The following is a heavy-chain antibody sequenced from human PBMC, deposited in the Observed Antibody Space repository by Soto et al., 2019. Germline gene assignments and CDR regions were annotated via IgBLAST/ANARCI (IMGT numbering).Heavy chain of an antibody. Sequence: SAKVCFRHSCYTFRSYGISWVREAPGQGLEWMGWINPNSGGTNYAQNFQGWVTMTRDTSISTAYMELSRLRSDDTAVYYCARGPSRGYCSGGSCYSVSRESWFDPWGQGTLVTVSS. CDR2: INPNSGGT. V-gene: IGHV1-2*04. D-gene: IGHD2-15*01. CDR1: CYTFRSYG. CDR3: ARGPSRGYCSGGSCYSVSRESWFDP. J-gene: IGHJ5*02.